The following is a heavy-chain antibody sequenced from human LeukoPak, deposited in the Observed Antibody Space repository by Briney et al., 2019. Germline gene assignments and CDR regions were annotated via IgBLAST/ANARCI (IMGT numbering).Heavy chain of an antibody. Sequence: PGGSLRLSCVASGFAFSSYWMSWIRQAPGKGLEWVANMKQDGSEKYYVDQVKGRFTISRDNAKNSVYLHMNSLRAEDTAVYYCVRAMDVWGQGTTVTVSS. CDR2: MKQDGSEK. CDR1: GFAFSSYW. J-gene: IGHJ6*02. CDR3: VRAMDV. V-gene: IGHV3-7*04.